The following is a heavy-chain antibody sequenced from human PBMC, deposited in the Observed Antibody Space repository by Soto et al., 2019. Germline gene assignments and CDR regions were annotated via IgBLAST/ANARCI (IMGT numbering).Heavy chain of an antibody. CDR3: AKDLIAAAGFYYYYYYYMDV. J-gene: IGHJ6*03. D-gene: IGHD6-13*01. CDR2: ISGSGGST. V-gene: IGHV3-23*01. Sequence: EVQLLESGGGLVQPGGSLRLSCAASGFTFSSYAMSWVRQAPGKGLEWVSAISGSGGSTYYADSVKGRFTISRDNSKNTLYLQMNSLRAEDTAVYYCAKDLIAAAGFYYYYYYYMDVWGKGTTVTVSS. CDR1: GFTFSSYA.